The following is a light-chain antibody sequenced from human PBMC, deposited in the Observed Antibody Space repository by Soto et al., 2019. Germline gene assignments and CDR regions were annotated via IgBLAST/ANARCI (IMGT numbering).Light chain of an antibody. CDR3: QQYSSSSQA. Sequence: LSASPVTLSLSPGERAPLSCRARPSVSNNYLAWYQQKPGQAPRLLIYGASSRTTGIPYRFSGSGSGTDFTLTISRLQPEDFAVYYCQQYSSSSQAFGQGTKVDIK. J-gene: IGKJ1*01. CDR1: PSVSNNY. CDR2: GAS. V-gene: IGKV3-20*01.